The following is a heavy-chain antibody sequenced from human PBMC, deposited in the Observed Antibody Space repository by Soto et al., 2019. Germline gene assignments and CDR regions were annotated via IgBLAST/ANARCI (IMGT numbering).Heavy chain of an antibody. Sequence: GGSVRLSCAASGFTFSSYGMHWVRQAPGKGLEWVAVIWYDGSNKYYADSVKGRFTISRDNSKNTLYLQMNSLRAEDTAVYYCASSGGSLPYVYWGQGTLVTVSS. V-gene: IGHV3-33*01. D-gene: IGHD2-15*01. CDR1: GFTFSSYG. CDR2: IWYDGSNK. J-gene: IGHJ4*02. CDR3: ASSGGSLPYVY.